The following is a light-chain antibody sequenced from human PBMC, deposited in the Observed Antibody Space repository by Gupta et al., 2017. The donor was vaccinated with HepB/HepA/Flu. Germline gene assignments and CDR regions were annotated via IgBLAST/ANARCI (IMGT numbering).Light chain of an antibody. Sequence: EIVITQFPATLSVSPGERATLSCRASQSVRSYLDWYKQKPGHAPRVLIYGASTRDTGIPARYSGSGFGTGFTLTISTRQSEDFAVYYCQRHSNWPLPTFGGGTKVEIK. J-gene: IGKJ4*02. CDR3: QRHSNWPLPT. V-gene: IGKV3-15*01. CDR2: GAS. CDR1: QSVRSY.